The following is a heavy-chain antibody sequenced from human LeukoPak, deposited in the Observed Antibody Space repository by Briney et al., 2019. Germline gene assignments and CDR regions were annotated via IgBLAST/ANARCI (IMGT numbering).Heavy chain of an antibody. CDR1: GVTFSSYT. CDR3: ARDPRGPKEYYMDV. CDR2: IIPILGIA. V-gene: IGHV1-69*04. J-gene: IGHJ6*03. Sequence: ASVKVSCKASGVTFSSYTISWVRQAPGQGLEWMGRIIPILGIANYAQKFQGRVTITADKSTSTAYMGLSSLRSEDTAVYYCARDPRGPKEYYMDVWGKGTTVTVSS.